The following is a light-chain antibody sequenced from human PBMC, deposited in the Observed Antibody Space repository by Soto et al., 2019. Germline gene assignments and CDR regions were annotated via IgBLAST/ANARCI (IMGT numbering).Light chain of an antibody. CDR3: QLYYTYPWT. V-gene: IGKV1-8*01. CDR1: QDISNY. CDR2: AAS. Sequence: AIRMTQSPSSLSASTGDRVTITCRASQDISNYLVWYQQKPGKAPKVLIHAASTLQGGVSSRFSGSGSGTDFTLTINSLQSEDFATYYCQLYYTYPWTFGQGTKVE. J-gene: IGKJ1*01.